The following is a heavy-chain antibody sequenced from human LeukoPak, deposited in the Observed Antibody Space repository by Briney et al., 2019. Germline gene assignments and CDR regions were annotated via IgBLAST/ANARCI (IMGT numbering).Heavy chain of an antibody. Sequence: GGSLRLSCAASGCTFSIYWMSWVRQAPGKGLEWVATIKEDGSEKYYVDSVKGRLTISRDNAKNSLYLQMNSLSAEDTAVYYCARGESNAFDIWGQGTMVTVSS. CDR1: GCTFSIYW. CDR3: ARGESNAFDI. CDR2: IKEDGSEK. J-gene: IGHJ3*02. V-gene: IGHV3-7*01.